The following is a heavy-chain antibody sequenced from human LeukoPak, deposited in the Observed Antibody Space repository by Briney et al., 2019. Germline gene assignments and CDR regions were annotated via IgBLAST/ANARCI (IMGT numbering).Heavy chain of an antibody. CDR3: ARDCGNCGGAPDDTFDI. J-gene: IGHJ3*02. D-gene: IGHD2-21*01. Sequence: ASVTVSCKASGYTFITYGISWVRQAPGQGLEWMGWISAYTGNTNYAQKVQGRVTMTTDTSTSTAYLELRSLRSDDTAVYYCARDCGNCGGAPDDTFDIWGQGTMVTVSS. CDR1: GYTFITYG. V-gene: IGHV1-18*01. CDR2: ISAYTGNT.